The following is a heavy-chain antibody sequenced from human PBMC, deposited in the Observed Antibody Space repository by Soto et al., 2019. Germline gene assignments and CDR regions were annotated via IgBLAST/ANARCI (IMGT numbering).Heavy chain of an antibody. V-gene: IGHV4-59*01. Sequence: SETLSLTCNVSGGSISNYYWTWIRQSPEKGLEWIGYMYYNGNINYNPSLKSRVTISIDTSKNQFSLTLKSVSAADTAVYYCASGGNWFDPWGQGVLVTVSS. CDR3: ASGGNWFDP. D-gene: IGHD3-16*01. J-gene: IGHJ5*02. CDR2: MYYNGNI. CDR1: GGSISNYY.